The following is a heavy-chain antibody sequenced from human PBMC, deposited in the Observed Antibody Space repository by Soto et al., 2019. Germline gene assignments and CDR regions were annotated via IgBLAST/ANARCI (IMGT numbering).Heavy chain of an antibody. CDR3: AKVKSLAGQE. V-gene: IGHV3-7*05. Sequence: EVQLVESGGGLVQPGGSLRLSCAASGFTFSSYWMSWVRQAPGKGLEWVANIKQDGSDRYDVASVKGRFTISRDNAKNSLYLQMNSLTAEDTAIYYCAKVKSLAGQEWCQGTLVSVSS. CDR1: GFTFSSYW. J-gene: IGHJ4*02. D-gene: IGHD6-6*01. CDR2: IKQDGSDR.